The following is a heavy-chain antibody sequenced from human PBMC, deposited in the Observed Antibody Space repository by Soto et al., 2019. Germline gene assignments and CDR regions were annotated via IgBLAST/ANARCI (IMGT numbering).Heavy chain of an antibody. CDR2: IYYSGST. J-gene: IGHJ4*02. CDR1: GGSISSGDYY. V-gene: IGHV4-30-4*01. CDR3: ARVFGSYREIDY. D-gene: IGHD1-26*01. Sequence: PSETLSLTCTVSGGSISSGDYYWSWIRQPPGKGLEWIGYIYYSGSTYYNPSLKSRVTISVDTSKNQFSLKLSSVTAADTAVYYCARVFGSYREIDYWGQGTLVTVSS.